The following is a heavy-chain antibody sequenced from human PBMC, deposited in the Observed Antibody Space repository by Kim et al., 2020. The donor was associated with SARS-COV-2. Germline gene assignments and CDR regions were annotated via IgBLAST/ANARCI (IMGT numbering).Heavy chain of an antibody. Sequence: SETLSLTCTVSGGSISSSRYYWGWIRQPPGKGLEWIGSIYYSGSTYYNPSLKSRVTMSVDTSENQFSLKLSSVTAADTAVYYCARPGTMIGFGAFDFWG. V-gene: IGHV4-39*01. CDR3: ARPGTMIGFGAFDF. CDR2: IYYSGST. D-gene: IGHD3-22*01. CDR1: GGSISSSRYY. J-gene: IGHJ3*01.